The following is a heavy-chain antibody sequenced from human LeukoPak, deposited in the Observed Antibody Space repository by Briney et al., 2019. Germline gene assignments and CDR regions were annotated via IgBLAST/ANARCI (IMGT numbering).Heavy chain of an antibody. V-gene: IGHV4-34*01. CDR2: INHSGST. J-gene: IGHJ5*02. Sequence: PSETLSLTCAVYGGSFSGYYWSWIRQPPGKGLEWIGEINHSGSTNYNPSLKSRVTISVDTSKNQFSLKLSSVTAADTAVYYCARGGYWWNYSGYWFDPWGQGTLVTVSS. CDR1: GGSFSGYY. D-gene: IGHD1-7*01. CDR3: ARGGYWWNYSGYWFDP.